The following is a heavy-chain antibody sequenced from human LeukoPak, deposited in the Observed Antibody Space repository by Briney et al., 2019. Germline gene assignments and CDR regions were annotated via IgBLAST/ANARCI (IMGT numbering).Heavy chain of an antibody. CDR3: ARVRDGYNDAFDI. CDR2: NSPSGSGT. J-gene: IGHJ3*02. CDR1: GYTFTSYY. V-gene: IGHV1-46*01. D-gene: IGHD5-24*01. Sequence: GASVKVSCKACGYTFTSYYLHWVRQAPGQGLEWMGINSPSGSGTTYAQKFQGRVTMTRDTSTSTVYMELSSLRSEDTAVYYCARVRDGYNDAFDIWGQGTMVTVSS.